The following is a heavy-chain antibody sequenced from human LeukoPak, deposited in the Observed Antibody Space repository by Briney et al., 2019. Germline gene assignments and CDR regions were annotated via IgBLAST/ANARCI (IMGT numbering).Heavy chain of an antibody. J-gene: IGHJ6*02. D-gene: IGHD6-19*01. CDR3: ARDSQQWLAPYYYGMDV. CDR1: GGTFISYA. CDR2: IIPIFGIA. Sequence: ASVKVSCKASGGTFISYAISWVRQAPGQGRERVGRIIPIFGIANYAQKFQGRVTITADKSTSTAYMELSSLRSEDTAVYYCARDSQQWLAPYYYGMDVWGQGTTVTVSS. V-gene: IGHV1-69*10.